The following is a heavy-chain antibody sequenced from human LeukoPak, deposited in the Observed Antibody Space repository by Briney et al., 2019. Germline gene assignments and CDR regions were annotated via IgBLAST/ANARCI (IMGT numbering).Heavy chain of an antibody. J-gene: IGHJ4*02. CDR1: GFTFSSYG. Sequence: PGGSLRLSCAASGFTFSSYGMHRVRQAPGKGLEWVAFIRYDGSNKYYADSVKGRFTISRDNSKNTLYLQMNSLRAEDTAVYYCAKECGYSYGTTLSGEYYFDYWGQGTLVTVSS. V-gene: IGHV3-30*02. D-gene: IGHD5-18*01. CDR3: AKECGYSYGTTLSGEYYFDY. CDR2: IRYDGSNK.